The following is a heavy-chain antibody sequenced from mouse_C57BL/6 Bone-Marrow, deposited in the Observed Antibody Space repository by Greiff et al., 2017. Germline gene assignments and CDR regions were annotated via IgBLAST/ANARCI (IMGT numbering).Heavy chain of an antibody. CDR3: ARCWLLRGYAMDY. J-gene: IGHJ4*01. V-gene: IGHV1-76*01. CDR1: GYTFTDYY. Sequence: QVQLQQSGAELVRPGASVKLSCKASGYTFTDYYINWVKQRPGQGLEWIARIYPGSGNTYYNEKFKGKATLTAEKSSSTAYMQLSSLTSEDSAVYFCARCWLLRGYAMDYWGQGTSVTVSS. D-gene: IGHD2-3*01. CDR2: IYPGSGNT.